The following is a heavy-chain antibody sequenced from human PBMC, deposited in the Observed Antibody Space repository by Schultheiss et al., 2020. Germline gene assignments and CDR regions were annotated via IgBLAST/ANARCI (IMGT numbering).Heavy chain of an antibody. J-gene: IGHJ4*02. Sequence: SETLSLTCAVYGGSFSGYYWSWIRQPAGKGLEWIGYIYYSGSTNYNPSLKSRVTISVDTSKNQFSLKLSSVTAADTAVYYCAKTSYLPTVGDYWGQGTLVAVSS. CDR1: GGSFSGYY. D-gene: IGHD4-11*01. CDR3: AKTSYLPTVGDY. V-gene: IGHV4-59*08. CDR2: IYYSGST.